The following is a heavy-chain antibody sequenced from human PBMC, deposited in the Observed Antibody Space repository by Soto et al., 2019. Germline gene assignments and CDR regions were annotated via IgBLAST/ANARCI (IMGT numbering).Heavy chain of an antibody. Sequence: EVQLVESGGGLGQPGGSLRLSCAAFGFTFRTYSMNWVRQAPGKGLEWVSYISESSTAIYYTDSVKGRFTISRDNAKNTLYLQMNSLRDEDTAVYYCASLQLGREENFHLWGQGTVVTVSS. CDR1: GFTFRTYS. V-gene: IGHV3-48*02. CDR3: ASLQLGREENFHL. CDR2: ISESSTAI. J-gene: IGHJ4*02. D-gene: IGHD1-1*01.